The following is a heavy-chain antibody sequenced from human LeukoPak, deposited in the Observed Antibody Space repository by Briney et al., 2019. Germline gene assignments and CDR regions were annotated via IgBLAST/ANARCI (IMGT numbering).Heavy chain of an antibody. Sequence: SGPALVKPTQTLTLTCTFSGFSFTSGKMCVSWIRQPPGRALEWLARIDWDDDRYYSTSLRTRLTISKDTSKNQVVLTMTNVEPVDTATYYCARSTSDYFYYYGMDVWGQGTTVTVSS. CDR2: IDWDDDR. CDR1: GFSFTSGKMC. CDR3: ARSTSDYFYYYGMDV. J-gene: IGHJ6*02. V-gene: IGHV2-70*11.